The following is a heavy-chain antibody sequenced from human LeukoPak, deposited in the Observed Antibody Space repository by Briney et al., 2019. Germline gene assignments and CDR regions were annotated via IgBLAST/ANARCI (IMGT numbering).Heavy chain of an antibody. D-gene: IGHD3-9*01. CDR3: ARGVESVILTGYDPYFDY. Sequence: SQTLSLTCTVSGGSISSGDYYWSWIRQPPGKGLEWIGYIYYSGSTYYNPSLKSRVTISVDTSKNQFSLKLSSVTAADTAVYYCARGVESVILTGYDPYFDYWGQGTLVTVSS. CDR1: GGSISSGDYY. V-gene: IGHV4-30-4*01. CDR2: IYYSGST. J-gene: IGHJ4*02.